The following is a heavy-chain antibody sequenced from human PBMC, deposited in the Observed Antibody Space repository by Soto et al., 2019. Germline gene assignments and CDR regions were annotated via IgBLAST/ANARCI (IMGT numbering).Heavy chain of an antibody. Sequence: EVQLVESGGGLVKPGGSLRLSCAGSGFTFSEAWINWVRQAPGKGLEWGGRMKSKTHGGTPDYSARVKVRFAISRDDSKNMIYLQMTSLKTEDTGIYYCTTDSYSSIIVVRFDYWGHGTLVTVSS. CDR1: GFTFSEAW. CDR2: MKSKTHGGTP. CDR3: TTDSYSSIIVVRFDY. D-gene: IGHD3-22*01. J-gene: IGHJ4*01. V-gene: IGHV3-15*07.